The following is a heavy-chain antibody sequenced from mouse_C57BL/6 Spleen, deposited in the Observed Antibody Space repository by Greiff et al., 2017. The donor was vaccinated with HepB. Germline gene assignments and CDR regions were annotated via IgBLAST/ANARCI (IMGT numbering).Heavy chain of an antibody. CDR2: IDPETGGT. CDR1: GYTFTDYE. Sequence: QVQLQQSGAELVRPGASVTLSCKASGYTFTDYEMHWVKQTPVHGLEWIGAIDPETGGTAYNQKFKGKAILTADKSSSTAYMELRSLTSEDSAVYYCTRPYYYGSSGVDYWGQGTTLTVSS. J-gene: IGHJ2*01. CDR3: TRPYYYGSSGVDY. V-gene: IGHV1-15*01. D-gene: IGHD1-1*01.